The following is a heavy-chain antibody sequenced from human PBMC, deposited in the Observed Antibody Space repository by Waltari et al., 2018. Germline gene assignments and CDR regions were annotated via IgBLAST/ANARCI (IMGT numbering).Heavy chain of an antibody. CDR3: AIDPDGERPQGL. D-gene: IGHD1-1*01. V-gene: IGHV4-34*01. CDR1: GGSFSGSS. J-gene: IGHJ4*02. Sequence: QVQLQQWGAGLLKPAETLSLTCAVYGGSFSGSSWSWLRQPPGKGLEWIGEINHSGSTNYNPSLKSRVTIAVDTAKNQFSLKLSSVTAADTAVYYCAIDPDGERPQGLWGQGTLVTVSS. CDR2: INHSGST.